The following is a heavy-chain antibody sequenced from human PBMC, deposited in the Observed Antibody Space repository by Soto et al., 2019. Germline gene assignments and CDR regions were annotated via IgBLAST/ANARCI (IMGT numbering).Heavy chain of an antibody. J-gene: IGHJ6*02. CDR3: ARDLIAAAGTTIYYYYYGMDV. V-gene: IGHV3-33*01. CDR2: IWYDGSNK. D-gene: IGHD6-13*01. CDR1: GFTFSSYG. Sequence: GGSLRLSCAASGFTFSSYGMHWVRQAPGKGLEWVAVIWYDGSNKYYADSVKGRFTISRDNSKNTLYLQMNSLRAEDTAVYYCARDLIAAAGTTIYYYYYGMDVWGQGTTVTVS.